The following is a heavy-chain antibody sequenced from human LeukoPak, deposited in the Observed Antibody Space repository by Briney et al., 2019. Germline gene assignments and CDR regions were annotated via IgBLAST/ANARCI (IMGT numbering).Heavy chain of an antibody. Sequence: GGSLRLSCAASGFTFSSYWMSWVRQAPGKGLEWVANIEQDGSEKYYVDSVKGRFTISRDNAKNSLYLQMNSLRAEDTAVYYCARDSAWEQWLVVGWRPYYYYYMDVWGKGTTVTISS. J-gene: IGHJ6*03. D-gene: IGHD6-19*01. CDR1: GFTFSSYW. V-gene: IGHV3-7*01. CDR3: ARDSAWEQWLVVGWRPYYYYYMDV. CDR2: IEQDGSEK.